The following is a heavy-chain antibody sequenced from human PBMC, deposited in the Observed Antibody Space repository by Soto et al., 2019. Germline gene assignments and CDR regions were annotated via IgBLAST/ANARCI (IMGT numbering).Heavy chain of an antibody. CDR1: GGTFSSYT. CDR3: ARAIGSGTRHYGMDV. V-gene: IGHV1-69*02. D-gene: IGHD3-10*01. J-gene: IGHJ6*02. Sequence: QVQLVQSGAAVKKPGSSVKVSCKASGGTFSSYTISWVRQAPGQGLEWMGRIIPILGIANYAQKFQGRVTITADKSTSTAYMELSSLRSEDTAVYYCARAIGSGTRHYGMDVWGQGTTVTVSS. CDR2: IIPILGIA.